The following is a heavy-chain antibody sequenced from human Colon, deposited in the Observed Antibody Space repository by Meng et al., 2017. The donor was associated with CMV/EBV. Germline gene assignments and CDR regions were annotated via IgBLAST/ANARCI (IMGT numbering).Heavy chain of an antibody. Sequence: GESLKISCAASGFTFSSYGMHWVRQAPGKGLEWVAFIRYDGSNKYYADSVKGRFTISRDNSKNTLYLQMNSLTREDTGVYYCARESTIFGVVTLTIPIDAFDIWGEGTMVTVSS. V-gene: IGHV3-30*02. CDR3: ARESTIFGVVTLTIPIDAFDI. J-gene: IGHJ3*02. D-gene: IGHD3-3*01. CDR1: GFTFSSYG. CDR2: IRYDGSNK.